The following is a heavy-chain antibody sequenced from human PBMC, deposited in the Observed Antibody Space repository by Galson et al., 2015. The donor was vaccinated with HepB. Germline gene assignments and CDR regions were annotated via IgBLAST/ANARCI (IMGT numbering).Heavy chain of an antibody. CDR2: INPSGGST. J-gene: IGHJ3*02. D-gene: IGHD6-19*01. CDR1: GYTFTSYY. V-gene: IGHV1-46*03. CDR3: ARDGDSSGWYGNAFDI. Sequence: SVKVSCKASGYTFTSYYMHWVRQAPGQGLEWMGIINPSGGSTSYAQKFQGRVTMTRDTSTSTVYMELSSLRSEDTAVYYCARDGDSSGWYGNAFDIWGQGTMVTVSS.